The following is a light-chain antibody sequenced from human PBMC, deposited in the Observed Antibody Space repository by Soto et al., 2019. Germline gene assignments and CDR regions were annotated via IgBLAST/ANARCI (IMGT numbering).Light chain of an antibody. Sequence: DIQMTQSPSTLSASVGDRVTITCRASQSISDWLAWYQQKPGKAPNLLIYKASSLEIVVPSRFSCSGSGTEFTLTISYLQSDYFTTYYCLQYDSPWKFGHQYDSLWTFGQGTKVDI. V-gene: IGKV1-5*03. CDR3: LQYDSPWKFGHQYDSLWT. CDR1: QSISDW. J-gene: IGKJ1*01. CDR2: KAS.